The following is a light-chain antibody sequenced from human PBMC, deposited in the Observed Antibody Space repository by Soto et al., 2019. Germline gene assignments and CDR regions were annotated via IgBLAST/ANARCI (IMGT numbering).Light chain of an antibody. CDR1: QSVSNNY. V-gene: IGKV3-20*01. Sequence: ENVLMQSPGTLSLSPGDRASLSCRASQSVSNNYLAWHQQRPGQAPRLLIFGASNRATGVPDRFTGSASGTDFTLTISRLQPEDFALYFCQQYASSPVTFGGGTKVEI. CDR2: GAS. CDR3: QQYASSPVT. J-gene: IGKJ4*01.